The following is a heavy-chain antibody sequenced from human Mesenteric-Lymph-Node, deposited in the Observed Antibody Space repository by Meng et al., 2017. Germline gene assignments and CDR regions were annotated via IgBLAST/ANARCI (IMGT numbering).Heavy chain of an antibody. CDR3: ARDYYDSSGYYVLAAVDY. D-gene: IGHD3-22*01. CDR2: ISTSGTTI. V-gene: IGHV3-48*03. Sequence: GGSLRLSCAASGFTFSSYEMNWVRQAPGKGLEWVSYISTSGTTIYYADSVKGRFTISRDNAKNSLSLQMNSLRAEDTAVYYCARDYYDSSGYYVLAAVDYWGQGTLVTVSS. J-gene: IGHJ4*02. CDR1: GFTFSSYE.